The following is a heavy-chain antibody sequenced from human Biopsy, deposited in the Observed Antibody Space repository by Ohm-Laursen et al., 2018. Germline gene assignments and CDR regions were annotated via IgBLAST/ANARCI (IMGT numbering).Heavy chain of an antibody. CDR2: INHSGRT. CDR1: GESFNGYY. J-gene: IGHJ6*02. V-gene: IGHV4-34*01. CDR3: ARGVDYYDPYHYYALDV. Sequence: SDTLSLTCAVYGESFNGYYWSWIRQTPGKGLEWIGEINHSGRTNYNPSLKSRVTISVDTSKNQFSLKVRSVTAADTAVYYRARGVDYYDPYHYYALDVWGQGTTVTVSS. D-gene: IGHD3-22*01.